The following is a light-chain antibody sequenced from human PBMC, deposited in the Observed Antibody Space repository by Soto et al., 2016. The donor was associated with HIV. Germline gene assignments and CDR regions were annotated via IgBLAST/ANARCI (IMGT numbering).Light chain of an antibody. J-gene: IGKJ2*01. Sequence: DLVMTQTPLSLSVTLGQPASISCRSSQSLVHSDGNTYLNWFQQRPGQSPRRLIYKVSNRDSGVPDRFSGSGSGTDFTLKISKVEAEDVGVYYCMQGIHWPPGTFGQGTKLEI. CDR1: QSLVHSDGNTY. V-gene: IGKV2-30*02. CDR3: MQGIHWPPGT. CDR2: KVS.